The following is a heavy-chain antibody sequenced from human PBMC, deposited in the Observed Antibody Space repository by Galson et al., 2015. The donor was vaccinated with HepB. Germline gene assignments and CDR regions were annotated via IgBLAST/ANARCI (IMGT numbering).Heavy chain of an antibody. J-gene: IGHJ5*02. Sequence: SVKVSCKVSGYTLTELSMHWVRQAPGKGLEWMGGFDPDDGETIYAQKFQGRVTMTEDTSTDTAYMELSSLRSEDTAVYYCATALDSSSWYVTWFDPWGPGTLVTVSS. D-gene: IGHD6-13*01. CDR1: GYTLTELS. CDR2: FDPDDGET. CDR3: ATALDSSSWYVTWFDP. V-gene: IGHV1-24*01.